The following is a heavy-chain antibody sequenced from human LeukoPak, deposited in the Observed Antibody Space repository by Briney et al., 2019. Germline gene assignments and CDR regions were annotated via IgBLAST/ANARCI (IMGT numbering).Heavy chain of an antibody. CDR2: VHHSGGT. CDR1: GGSITSNH. V-gene: IGHV4-4*02. D-gene: IGHD2-21*01. J-gene: IGHJ4*02. CDR3: ARHGGHYQSDD. Sequence: SETLSLTCTVSGGSITSNHWSWVRHPPGKGLEWIGQVHHSGGTSYNPSLRSRVTISIDKSENQFSLKLNSVTAADTAVYYCARHGGHYQSDDWGQGTLVTVSS.